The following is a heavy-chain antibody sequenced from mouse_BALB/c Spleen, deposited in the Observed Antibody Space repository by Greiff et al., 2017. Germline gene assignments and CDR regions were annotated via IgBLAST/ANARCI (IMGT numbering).Heavy chain of an antibody. D-gene: IGHD4-1*01. V-gene: IGHV1S127*01. CDR2: IDPSDSYT. CDR3: TRRGLGRGGFDF. CDR1: GYTFTSYW. Sequence: QVQLQQPGAELVKPGASVKMSCKASGYTFTSYWMHWVKQRPGQGLEWIGVIDPSDSYTSYNQKFKGKATLTVDTSSSTAYMQLSSLTSEDSAVYYCTRRGLGRGGFDFWGQGTTLTVSS. J-gene: IGHJ2*01.